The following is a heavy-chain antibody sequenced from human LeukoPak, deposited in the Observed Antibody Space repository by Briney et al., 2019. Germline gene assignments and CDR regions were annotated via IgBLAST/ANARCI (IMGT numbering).Heavy chain of an antibody. CDR3: ARDRGSRAGSDY. CDR1: GFTFSSYG. V-gene: IGHV3-23*01. J-gene: IGHJ4*02. Sequence: GGSLRLSCAASGFTFSSYGMSWVRQAPGKGLEWVSAISGSGGSTYYADSVKGRFTVSRDNAQNSLYLQMNNLRVDDTAIYYCARDRGSRAGSDYWGQGTRVTVSS. D-gene: IGHD3-10*01. CDR2: ISGSGGST.